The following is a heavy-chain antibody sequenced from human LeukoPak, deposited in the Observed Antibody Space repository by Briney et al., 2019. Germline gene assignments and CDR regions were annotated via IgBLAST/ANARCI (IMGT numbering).Heavy chain of an antibody. CDR2: IKQDGSEK. V-gene: IGHV3-7*03. J-gene: IGHJ4*02. Sequence: GGSLRLSCAASGFTFSSYWMSWVRQAPGKGLEWVANIKQDGSEKNYVDSVKGRFTISRDNSKNMVYLQMNSLRADDTAIYYCAKSVVVITFRFDDWGQGALVTVSS. CDR3: AKSVVVITFRFDD. D-gene: IGHD2-15*01. CDR1: GFTFSSYW.